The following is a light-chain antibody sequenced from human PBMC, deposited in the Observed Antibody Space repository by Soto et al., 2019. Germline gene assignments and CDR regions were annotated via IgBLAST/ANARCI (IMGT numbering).Light chain of an antibody. V-gene: IGLV2-8*01. CDR1: SSDVGAYNY. CDR3: TSYAGTYSFFYV. CDR2: EVS. J-gene: IGLJ1*01. Sequence: QSVLTQSPSASGSPGQSVTISCTGTSSDVGAYNYVSWYQQLPGKAPKLIIYEVSKRPSGVPDRFSGSKSGNTASLTVSGLQAEDEADYYCTSYAGTYSFFYVFGTGTKVTV.